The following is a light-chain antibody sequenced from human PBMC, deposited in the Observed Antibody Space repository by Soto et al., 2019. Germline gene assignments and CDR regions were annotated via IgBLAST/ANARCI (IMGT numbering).Light chain of an antibody. CDR3: QKYDKWPLS. V-gene: IGKV3D-15*01. J-gene: IGKJ1*01. CDR2: GES. CDR1: QSVSSN. Sequence: EFVLTQSPATLSLSPGGSATLSCRASQSVSSNLAWYQQKTGQAPRILIYGESTRATGIPDRLSGSGSGTELNLTISRLQSEDFAIYYCQKYDKWPLSFGQGTKVDIK.